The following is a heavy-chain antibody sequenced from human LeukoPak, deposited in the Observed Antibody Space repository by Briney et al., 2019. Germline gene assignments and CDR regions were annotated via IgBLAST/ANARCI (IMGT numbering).Heavy chain of an antibody. CDR2: IYHSGST. J-gene: IGHJ5*02. CDR1: GYSISSGYY. V-gene: IGHV4-38-2*02. D-gene: IGHD6-19*01. Sequence: PSETLSLTCTVSGYSISSGYYWGWIRQPPGKGLEWIGSIYHSGSTSYNPSLKGRVTISVDTSKNQFSLKLSSVTAADTAVYYCATQYSSGWYYWFDPWGQGTLVTVSS. CDR3: ATQYSSGWYYWFDP.